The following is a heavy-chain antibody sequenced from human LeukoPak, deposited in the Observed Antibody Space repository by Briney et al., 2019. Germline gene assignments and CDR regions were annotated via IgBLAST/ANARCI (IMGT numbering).Heavy chain of an antibody. CDR1: GGSIRSSYYY. V-gene: IGHV4-39*07. D-gene: IGHD2-15*01. Sequence: SETLSLTCTVSGGSIRSSYYYWGWIRQPPGKGLEWIGSIYDSGSTYYNPSLKSRVTISVDTSKNQFSLKLSSVTAADTAVYYCARVVAGPGDYYYGMDVWGQGTTVTVSS. J-gene: IGHJ6*02. CDR3: ARVVAGPGDYYYGMDV. CDR2: IYDSGST.